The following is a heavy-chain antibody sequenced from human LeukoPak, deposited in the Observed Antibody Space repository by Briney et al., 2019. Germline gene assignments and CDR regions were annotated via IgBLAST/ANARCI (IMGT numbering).Heavy chain of an antibody. V-gene: IGHV4-34*01. J-gene: IGHJ6*02. CDR1: GGSFSGYY. CDR3: ARKTTIYSSSSGLGYYYYYGMDV. CDR2: INHSGST. D-gene: IGHD6-6*01. Sequence: SETLSLTCAVYGGSFSGYYWSWIRQPPGKGLEWIGEINHSGSTNYNPSLKSRVTISVDTSKNQFSLKLSSVTAADTAVYYCARKTTIYSSSSGLGYYYYYGMDVWGQGTTVTVSS.